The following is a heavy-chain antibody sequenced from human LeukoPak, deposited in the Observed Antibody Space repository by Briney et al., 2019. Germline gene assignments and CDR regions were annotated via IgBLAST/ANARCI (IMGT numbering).Heavy chain of an antibody. J-gene: IGHJ4*02. Sequence: TGGSLRLSCAASGFTFSSYGMHWVRQAPGKGLEWVAFIRYDGSNKYYADSVKGRFTISRDNSKNTLYLQVNSLRAEDTAVYYCAKDWSNSGWYFDYWGQGTLVTVSS. V-gene: IGHV3-30*02. CDR3: AKDWSNSGWYFDY. D-gene: IGHD6-19*01. CDR1: GFTFSSYG. CDR2: IRYDGSNK.